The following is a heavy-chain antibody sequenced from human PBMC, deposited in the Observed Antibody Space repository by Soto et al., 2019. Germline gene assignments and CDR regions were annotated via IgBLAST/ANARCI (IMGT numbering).Heavy chain of an antibody. CDR1: GFTFSSYS. CDR2: ISSSSSYI. V-gene: IGHV3-21*01. CDR3: ARRGYCSSTSCYQVDY. D-gene: IGHD2-2*01. Sequence: EVQLVESGGGLVKPGGSLRLSCAASGFTFSSYSMNWVRQAPGKGLEWVSSISSSSSYIYYADSVKGRFTISRDNAKNSLYLQMNSLRAEDTAVYYCARRGYCSSTSCYQVDYWGQGTLVTVSS. J-gene: IGHJ4*02.